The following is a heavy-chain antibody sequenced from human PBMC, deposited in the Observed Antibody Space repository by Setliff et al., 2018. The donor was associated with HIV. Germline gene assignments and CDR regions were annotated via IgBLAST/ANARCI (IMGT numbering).Heavy chain of an antibody. CDR2: IYASGST. D-gene: IGHD3-22*01. V-gene: IGHV4-61*02. J-gene: IGHJ3*01. Sequence: SETLSLTCSVSDDSISSGANYWSWIRQPAGQRLEWIGRIYASGSTNYNPSLKSRVTISVDTSKNQLSLKLRSVTAADTAVYYCARARITMTGGRLEPYAFDRWGQGTKVTVSS. CDR3: ARARITMTGGRLEPYAFDR. CDR1: DDSISSGANY.